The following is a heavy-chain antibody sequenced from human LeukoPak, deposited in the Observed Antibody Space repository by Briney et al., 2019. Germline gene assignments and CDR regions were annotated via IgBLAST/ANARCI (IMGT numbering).Heavy chain of an antibody. CDR3: ARVLIASCCFDP. CDR2: IYYGGST. D-gene: IGHD2-2*01. J-gene: IGHJ5*02. Sequence: SQTLSLTCTVSGGSISSGGYYWSWIRQHPGKGLEWIGYIYYGGSTYYNPSLKSRVTISVDTSKNQFSLKLSSATAADTAVYYCARVLIASCCFDPWGQGTLVTVSS. CDR1: GGSISSGGYY. V-gene: IGHV4-31*03.